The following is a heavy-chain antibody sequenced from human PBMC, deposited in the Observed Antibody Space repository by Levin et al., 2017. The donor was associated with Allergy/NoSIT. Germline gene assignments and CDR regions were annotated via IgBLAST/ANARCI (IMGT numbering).Heavy chain of an antibody. CDR2: IYYSGST. D-gene: IGHD5-18*01. V-gene: IGHV4-39*01. Sequence: PSETLSLTCTVSGGSISSSSYYWGWIRQPPGKGLEWIGSIYYSGSTYYNPSLKSRVTISVDTSKNQFSLKLSSVTAADTAVYYCARHLRIQLWLIDYWGQGTLVTVSS. CDR3: ARHLRIQLWLIDY. J-gene: IGHJ4*02. CDR1: GGSISSSSYY.